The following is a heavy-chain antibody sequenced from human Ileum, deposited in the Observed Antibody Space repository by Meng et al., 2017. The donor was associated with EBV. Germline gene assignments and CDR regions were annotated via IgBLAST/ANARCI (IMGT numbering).Heavy chain of an antibody. J-gene: IGHJ5*02. CDR2: ISHTGTT. Sequence: QVQVQSVGPGLFKPSETLSLTCGVYGGSFSNYYWTWIRQPPGKGLEWIGEISHTGTTKYNPSLKNRVTISLDTSNNQFSLNLNSVTAADTALYYCARYGTCGANSFYCFDPWGQGTLVTVSS. V-gene: IGHV4-34*01. CDR3: ARYGTCGANSFYCFDP. D-gene: IGHD4-23*01. CDR1: GGSFSNYY.